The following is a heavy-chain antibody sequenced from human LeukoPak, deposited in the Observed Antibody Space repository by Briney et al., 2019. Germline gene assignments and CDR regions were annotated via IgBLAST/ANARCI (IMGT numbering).Heavy chain of an antibody. J-gene: IGHJ5*02. Sequence: SETLSLTCTVSGGSISTTSYFWAWIRQPPGGGLEWIGSIYYSGSTYYNPSLKSRVTISVDTSKNQFSLKLSSVTAADTAVYYCARARDDSSGYYSGTYNWFDPWGQGTLVTVSS. CDR3: ARARDDSSGYYSGTYNWFDP. CDR1: GGSISTTSYF. V-gene: IGHV4-39*07. D-gene: IGHD3-22*01. CDR2: IYYSGST.